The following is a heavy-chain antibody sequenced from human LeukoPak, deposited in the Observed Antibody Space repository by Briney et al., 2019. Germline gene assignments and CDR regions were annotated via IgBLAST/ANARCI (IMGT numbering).Heavy chain of an antibody. J-gene: IGHJ3*02. D-gene: IGHD4-17*01. CDR2: ISGSGGST. Sequence: PGGXXXXSCAASGFTFSTYAMSWVRQAPGKGVEGVSVISGSGGSTYYADSVKGRFTISRDNSKNTLYLQMNSLRAEDTAVYYCAKRYGDYADDAFDIWGQGTMVTVSS. CDR1: GFTFSTYA. V-gene: IGHV3-23*01. CDR3: AKRYGDYADDAFDI.